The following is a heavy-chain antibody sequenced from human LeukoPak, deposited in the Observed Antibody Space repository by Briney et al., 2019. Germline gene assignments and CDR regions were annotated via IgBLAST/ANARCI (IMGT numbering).Heavy chain of an antibody. Sequence: GSLRLSCAGSGFTFSNAWMTWVRQAPGKGLEWIGYIYNSGSTYYNPSLKSRVTISVDTSKNQFSLRLESVTAADTAVYYCARGFMIPLGGGFDSWGQGTLVTVSS. CDR2: IYNSGST. CDR3: ARGFMIPLGGGFDS. CDR1: GFTFSNAW. J-gene: IGHJ4*02. V-gene: IGHV4-59*01. D-gene: IGHD3-16*01.